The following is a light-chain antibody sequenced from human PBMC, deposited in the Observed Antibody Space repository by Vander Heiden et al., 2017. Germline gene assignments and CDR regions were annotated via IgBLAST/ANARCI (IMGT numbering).Light chain of an antibody. CDR1: SSDVGGCHL. J-gene: IGLJ3*02. Sequence: QSALTQPASVSGSPGQSITIPCTGTSSDVGGCHLVFWYQQHPDKAPNLVIYDVSKRPSGVSNRFSGSKSGNTASMTISGLQADDVADYYCCSYEGSSTFWVFGGGTKLTVL. CDR3: CSYEGSSTFWV. CDR2: DVS. V-gene: IGLV2-23*02.